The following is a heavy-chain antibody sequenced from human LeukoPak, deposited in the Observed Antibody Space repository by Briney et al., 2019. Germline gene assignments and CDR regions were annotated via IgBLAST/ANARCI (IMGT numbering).Heavy chain of an antibody. V-gene: IGHV1-18*01. CDR1: GYTFTIYG. CDR2: ISAYNGNT. J-gene: IGHJ6*02. D-gene: IGHD2-21*02. CDR3: ARDVVVTAIPYYYYGMDV. Sequence: ASVKVSCKASGYTFTIYGISWVRHAPGQGLEWMGWISAYNGNTNYAQKLQGRVTMTTDTSTSTAYMELRSLRSDDTAVYYCARDVVVTAIPYYYYGMDVWGQGTTVTVSS.